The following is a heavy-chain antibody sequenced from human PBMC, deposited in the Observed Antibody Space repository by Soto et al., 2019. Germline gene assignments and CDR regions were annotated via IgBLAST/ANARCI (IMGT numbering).Heavy chain of an antibody. CDR3: AKDRGNWNFGYYYYGMDV. CDR2: ISSSSSYI. CDR1: GFTFSSYS. V-gene: IGHV3-21*04. D-gene: IGHD1-7*01. Sequence: GGSLRLSCAASGFTFSSYSMNWVRQAPGKGLEWVSSISSSSSYIYYADSVKGRFTISRDNAKNSLYLQMNSLRAEDTAVYYCAKDRGNWNFGYYYYGMDVWGQGTTVTAP. J-gene: IGHJ6*02.